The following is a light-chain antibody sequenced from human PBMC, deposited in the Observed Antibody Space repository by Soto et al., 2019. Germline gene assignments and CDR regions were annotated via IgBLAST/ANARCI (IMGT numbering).Light chain of an antibody. J-gene: IGKJ1*01. V-gene: IGKV1-39*01. CDR2: AAS. Sequence: DIQMTQSPSSLSASVGDRVTITCRAAQTITNYLNWYQQKPGKAPKLLIYAASSLQSGVPSRFSGSGSGTDFTLTISNLQPEDFATYYCQQSYGTPQTFVQGTKVDIK. CDR1: QTITNY. CDR3: QQSYGTPQT.